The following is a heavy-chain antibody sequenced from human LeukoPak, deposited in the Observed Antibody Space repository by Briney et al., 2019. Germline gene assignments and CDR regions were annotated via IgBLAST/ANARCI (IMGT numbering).Heavy chain of an antibody. D-gene: IGHD2-15*01. J-gene: IGHJ4*02. Sequence: GTSLRLSCAAFGFTFSTYGMHWVRQAPGKGLEWVAVISYDGTNKYYADSVKGRFTISRDNSKNTLYLQMNSLRTDDTAVYFCAKDRRPSLLRDVYYFDYWGQGTLVTVSS. CDR3: AKDRRPSLLRDVYYFDY. V-gene: IGHV3-30*18. CDR2: ISYDGTNK. CDR1: GFTFSTYG.